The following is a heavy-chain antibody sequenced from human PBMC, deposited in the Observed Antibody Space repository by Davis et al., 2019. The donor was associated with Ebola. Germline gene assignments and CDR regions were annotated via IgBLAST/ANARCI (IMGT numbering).Heavy chain of an antibody. D-gene: IGHD2-21*01. CDR1: GGSINHYY. Sequence: MPSETLSLTCTVSGGSINHYYWSWIRQPAGKGLEWVGRIHSPGSTTSNPSLQSRVTMSLDTSKNQFSLKLSSVTAADTAVYYCARAARLFPMAADYFDYWGQGTLVTVSS. J-gene: IGHJ4*02. CDR2: IHSPGST. CDR3: ARAARLFPMAADYFDY. V-gene: IGHV4-4*07.